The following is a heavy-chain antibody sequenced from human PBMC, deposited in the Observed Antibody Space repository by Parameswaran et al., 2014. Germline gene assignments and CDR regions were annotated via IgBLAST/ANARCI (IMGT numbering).Heavy chain of an antibody. J-gene: IGHJ6*02. Sequence: RWIRQPPGKGLEWVANIKQDGSEKYYVDSVKGRFTISRDNAKNSLYLQMNSLRAEDTAVYYCARVRGELLPFYYYYGMDVWGQGTTVTVSS. CDR3: ARVRGELLPFYYYYGMDV. V-gene: IGHV3-7*01. D-gene: IGHD1-26*01. CDR2: IKQDGSEK.